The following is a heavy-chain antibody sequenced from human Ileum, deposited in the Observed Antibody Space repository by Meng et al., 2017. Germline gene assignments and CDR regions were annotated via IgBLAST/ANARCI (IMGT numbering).Heavy chain of an antibody. Sequence: EVTLLESGVGRVRPGGSLTLSCVGSEFTFNNFAMTWVRQTPGKGLEWVASLSASGRTPEYADSVKGRFTVSRDNSKNALFLHMTNLRAADTALYSCAKGISVIPTAFDHWGQGTLVTVSS. CDR2: LSASGRTP. J-gene: IGHJ4*02. D-gene: IGHD2/OR15-2a*01. V-gene: IGHV3-23*01. CDR1: EFTFNNFA. CDR3: AKGISVIPTAFDH.